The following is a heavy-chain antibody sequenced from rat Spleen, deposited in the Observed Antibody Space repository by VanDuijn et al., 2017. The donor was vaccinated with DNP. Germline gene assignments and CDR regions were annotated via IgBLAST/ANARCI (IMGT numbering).Heavy chain of an antibody. CDR2: ISYDGSST. J-gene: IGHJ4*01. CDR3: ARGPTDA. CDR1: GFTFSNYG. Sequence: EVQLVESGGGLVQPGRSLKLSCAASGFTFSNYGMAWVRQAPTKGLEWVATISYDGSSTYYRDSVKGRFTISRDNAKSTLYLQMDSLRSEDTATYYCARGPTDAWGQGASVTVSS. V-gene: IGHV5-29*01. D-gene: IGHD2-1*01.